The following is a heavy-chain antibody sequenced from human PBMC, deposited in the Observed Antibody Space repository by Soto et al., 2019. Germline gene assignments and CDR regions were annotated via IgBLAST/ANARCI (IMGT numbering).Heavy chain of an antibody. D-gene: IGHD2-21*01. J-gene: IGHJ4*02. Sequence: EVQLVESGGGLVKPGGSLRLSCAASGFTFSNAGMSWVRQAPGKGLEWVARIMTKTDGGQTDYAAPVKGRFTISRDDSKDTLYLQMNSLKTEDTDVYYCTTWSWVIVPPTAYWGQGTLVTVSS. CDR2: IMTKTDGGQT. CDR3: TTWSWVIVPPTAY. CDR1: GFTFSNAG. V-gene: IGHV3-15*01.